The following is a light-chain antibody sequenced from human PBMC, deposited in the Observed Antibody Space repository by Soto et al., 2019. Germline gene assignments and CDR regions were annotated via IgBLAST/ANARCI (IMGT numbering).Light chain of an antibody. J-gene: IGKJ3*01. V-gene: IGKV3-20*01. CDR3: QQYDRSSIT. Sequence: EIVLTQSPGTLSLSTGERATLYCRASQSISSNRFAWFQEKPGQAPSLLIYGVSRRATGIPYRFSGSGSGTDFTLTISRLEPEDFGVYYCQQYDRSSITFGPGTKVDIK. CDR1: QSISSNR. CDR2: GVS.